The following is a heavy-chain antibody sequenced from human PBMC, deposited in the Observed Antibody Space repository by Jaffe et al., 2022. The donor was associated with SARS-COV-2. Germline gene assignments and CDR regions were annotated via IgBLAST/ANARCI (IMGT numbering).Heavy chain of an antibody. D-gene: IGHD6-19*01. J-gene: IGHJ4*02. CDR3: ARLQWTRQSPPHS. Sequence: EVQLVESGGGLVQPGGSLRLSCAASGFTFSSYWMSWVRQAPGKGLEWVANIKQDGSEKYYVDSVKGRFTISRDNAKNSLYLQMNSLRAEDTAVYYCARLQWTRQSPPHSWGQGTLVTVSS. V-gene: IGHV3-7*01. CDR2: IKQDGSEK. CDR1: GFTFSSYW.